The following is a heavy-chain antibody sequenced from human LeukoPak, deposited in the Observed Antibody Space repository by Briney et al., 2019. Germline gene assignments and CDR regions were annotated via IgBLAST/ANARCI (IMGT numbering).Heavy chain of an antibody. CDR1: GGSFSGHS. CDR3: ARHVHVSMIVVILSDYFDY. CDR2: ISHTGSF. D-gene: IGHD3-22*01. Sequence: SETLSLTCAVYGGSFSGHSWSWIRQAPGKGLEWIGEISHTGSFNYNPSLKSRVTISADTSKNQFSLRLSSVTAADTAVYYCARHVHVSMIVVILSDYFDYWGRGTLVSVSS. V-gene: IGHV4-34*01. J-gene: IGHJ4*02.